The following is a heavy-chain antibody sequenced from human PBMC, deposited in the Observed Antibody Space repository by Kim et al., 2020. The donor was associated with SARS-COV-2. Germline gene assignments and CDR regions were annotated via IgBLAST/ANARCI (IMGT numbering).Heavy chain of an antibody. D-gene: IGHD2-15*01. CDR3: ARDNLGYCSGGSCYSPYYYYGMDV. J-gene: IGHJ6*02. V-gene: IGHV3-53*01. CDR2: IYSGGST. Sequence: GGSLRLSCAASGFTVSSNYMSWVRQAPGKGLEWVSVIYSGGSTYYADSVKGRFTISRDNSKNTLYLQMNSLRAEDTAVYYCARDNLGYCSGGSCYSPYYYYGMDVWGQGTTVTVSS. CDR1: GFTVSSNY.